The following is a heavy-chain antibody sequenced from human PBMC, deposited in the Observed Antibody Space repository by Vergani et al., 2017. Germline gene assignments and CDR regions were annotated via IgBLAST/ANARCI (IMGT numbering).Heavy chain of an antibody. J-gene: IGHJ3*02. CDR2: ISWNSGSI. D-gene: IGHD6-13*01. CDR3: ARALEYSSSWAYAFDI. CDR1: GFTFDDYA. Sequence: EVQLVESGGGLVQPGRSLRLSCAASGFTFDDYAMHWVRQAPGKGLEWVSGISWNSGSIGYADSVKGRFTISRDNAKNTLYLQMNSLRAEDTAVYYCARALEYSSSWAYAFDIWGQGTMVTVSS. V-gene: IGHV3-9*01.